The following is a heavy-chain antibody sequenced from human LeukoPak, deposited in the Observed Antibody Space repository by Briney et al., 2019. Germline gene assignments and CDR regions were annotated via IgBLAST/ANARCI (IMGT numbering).Heavy chain of an antibody. CDR3: ARPGCSGGSCYYFDY. CDR2: IIPIFGTA. J-gene: IGHJ4*02. Sequence: SVKVSCKASGGTFSSYAIGWVRQAPGQGLEWMGGIIPIFGTANYAQKFQGRVTITADESTSTAYMELSSLRSEDTAVYYCARPGCSGGSCYYFDYWGQGTLVTVSS. D-gene: IGHD2-15*01. CDR1: GGTFSSYA. V-gene: IGHV1-69*13.